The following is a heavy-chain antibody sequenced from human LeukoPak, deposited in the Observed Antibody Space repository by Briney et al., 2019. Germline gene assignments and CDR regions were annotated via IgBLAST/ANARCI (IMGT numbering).Heavy chain of an antibody. Sequence: SGTLSLTCAVSGGSISSSNWWSWVRQPPGKGLEWIGEIYHSGSTNYNPSLKSRVTISVDKSKNQFSLKLSSVTAADTAVYYCAREAFDWNDRRTDFYFDYWGQGTLVTVSS. CDR3: AREAFDWNDRRTDFYFDY. D-gene: IGHD1-1*01. J-gene: IGHJ4*02. V-gene: IGHV4-4*02. CDR1: GGSISSSNW. CDR2: IYHSGST.